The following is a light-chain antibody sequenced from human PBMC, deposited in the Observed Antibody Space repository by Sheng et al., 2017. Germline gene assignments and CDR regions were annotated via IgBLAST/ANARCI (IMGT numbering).Light chain of an antibody. V-gene: IGKV1-5*03. Sequence: DVQMTQSPSTLSASVGDRVTITCRASQSISTWLAWYQQKPGKAPKILIYQTSSLQDGVPSGFSGSGSGTEFTLTISSLQPDDFVIYYCQQSDIYRTFGQGTKVEIK. CDR3: QQSDIYRT. CDR1: QSISTW. J-gene: IGKJ1*01. CDR2: QTS.